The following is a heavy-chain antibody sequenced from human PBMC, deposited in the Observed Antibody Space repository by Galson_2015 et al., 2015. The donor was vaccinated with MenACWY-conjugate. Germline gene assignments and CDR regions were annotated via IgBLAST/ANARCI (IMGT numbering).Heavy chain of an antibody. CDR1: GFTFSRHG. J-gene: IGHJ4*02. D-gene: IGHD2-2*01. CDR3: ANLVVPVGITDY. Sequence: SLRLSCAASGFTFSRHGMHWVRQSPGKGLEWVAFIRSDGSNKYYADSVKGRFTISRDNSKNTMSLQMNSLRAEDTAVYYCANLVVPVGITDYWGQGTLVTVSS. V-gene: IGHV3-30*02. CDR2: IRSDGSNK.